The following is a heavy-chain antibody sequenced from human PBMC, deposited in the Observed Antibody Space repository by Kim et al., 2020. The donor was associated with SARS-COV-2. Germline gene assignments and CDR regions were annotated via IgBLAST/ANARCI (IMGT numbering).Heavy chain of an antibody. V-gene: IGHV3-21*01. J-gene: IGHJ5*02. D-gene: IGHD3-10*01. CDR1: GFTFSSYS. Sequence: GGSLRLSCAASGFTFSSYSMNWVRQAPGKGLEWVSSISSSSSYIYYADSVKGRFTISRDNAKNSLYLHMNSLRAEDTAVYYCASYYYGSRSYYLGSRVSFDPGRQGTLLTVSS. CDR2: ISSSSSYI. CDR3: ASYYYGSRSYYLGSRVSFDP.